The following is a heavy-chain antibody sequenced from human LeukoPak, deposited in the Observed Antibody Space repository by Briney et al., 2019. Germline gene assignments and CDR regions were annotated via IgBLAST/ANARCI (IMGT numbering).Heavy chain of an antibody. V-gene: IGHV3-53*01. CDR3: TRPHGSGSYLYGY. D-gene: IGHD3-10*01. CDR1: GFTVSSNY. J-gene: IGHJ4*02. CDR2: IYSGGST. Sequence: GGSLRLSCAASGFTVSSNYMSWVRQAPGKGLEWVSVIYSGGSTYYADSVKGRFTISRHNSKNTLYLQMNSLKTEDTAVYYCTRPHGSGSYLYGYWGQGTLVTVSS.